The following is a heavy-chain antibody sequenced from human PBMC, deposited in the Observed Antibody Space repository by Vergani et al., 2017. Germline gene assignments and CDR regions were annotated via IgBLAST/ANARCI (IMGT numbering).Heavy chain of an antibody. CDR1: GFTFDDYA. D-gene: IGHD6-13*01. CDR2: ISWNSDSI. J-gene: IGHJ2*01. V-gene: IGHV3-9*01. CDR3: VKDIAASGNYWYFDL. Sequence: EEQLVESGGGFVQPGRSLRLSCAASGFTFDDYAMHWVRQAPGKGLEWVSGISWNSDSIGYADSVKGRFSISRDNARNSLYLQMNSLRAEDTALYYCVKDIAASGNYWYFDLWGRGTLVTVSS.